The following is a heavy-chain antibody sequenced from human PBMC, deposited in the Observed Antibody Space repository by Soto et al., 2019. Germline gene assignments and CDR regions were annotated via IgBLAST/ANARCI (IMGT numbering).Heavy chain of an antibody. Sequence: QVQLVESGGGVVQPGRSLRLSCAASGFTFSSFAMHWVRQAPGKGLEWVAVISYDGSNKYYADSVKGRFTISRDNSKNRLYLQMNSLRAEDTAVYYCARATMRWLVPGYFQHWGQGTLVTVSS. CDR2: ISYDGSNK. V-gene: IGHV3-30-3*01. J-gene: IGHJ1*01. CDR1: GFTFSSFA. D-gene: IGHD6-19*01. CDR3: ARATMRWLVPGYFQH.